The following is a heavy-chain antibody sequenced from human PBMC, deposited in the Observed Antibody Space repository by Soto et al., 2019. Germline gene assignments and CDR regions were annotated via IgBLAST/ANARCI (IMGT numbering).Heavy chain of an antibody. D-gene: IGHD6-13*01. V-gene: IGHV4-34*01. CDR1: GGSFSGYY. J-gene: IGHJ3*02. Sequence: QVQLQQWGAGLLKPAETLSLTCAVYGGSFSGYYWSWIRQPPGKGREWIGEINHSGSTNYNPYLKSRVTISVDTSKNQFSMELSSVTAADTAVYYCRGCSSSEYAFDIWGQGTMVTVSS. CDR2: INHSGST. CDR3: RGCSSSEYAFDI.